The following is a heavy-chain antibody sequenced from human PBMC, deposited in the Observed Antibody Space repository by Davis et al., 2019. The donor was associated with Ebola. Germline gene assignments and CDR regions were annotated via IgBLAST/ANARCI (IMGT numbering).Heavy chain of an antibody. Sequence: ASVKVSCKASGYTFTGYYMHWVRQAPGQGLEWMGWINPNSGGTNYAQKFQGRVTMTRDTSISTAYMELSRLRSDDTAVYYCARDLVGCTNGVCFYNWFDPWGQGTLVTVSS. CDR2: INPNSGGT. CDR1: GYTFTGYY. V-gene: IGHV1-2*02. J-gene: IGHJ5*02. CDR3: ARDLVGCTNGVCFYNWFDP. D-gene: IGHD2-8*01.